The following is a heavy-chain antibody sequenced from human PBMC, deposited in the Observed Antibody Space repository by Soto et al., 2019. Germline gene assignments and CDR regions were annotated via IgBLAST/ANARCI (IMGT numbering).Heavy chain of an antibody. CDR2: IDPSDSYT. J-gene: IGHJ4*02. CDR3: ARFPYCSSATCLYYFDH. Sequence: PGESLKISCKGSGYMFTGYWISWVRQMPGKGLEWMGRIDPSDSYTNYSPSFQGHVTISSDKSISTAYLQWSSLKASDTAIYYCARFPYCSSATCLYYFDHWGQGTLVTVSS. V-gene: IGHV5-10-1*01. CDR1: GYMFTGYW. D-gene: IGHD2-2*01.